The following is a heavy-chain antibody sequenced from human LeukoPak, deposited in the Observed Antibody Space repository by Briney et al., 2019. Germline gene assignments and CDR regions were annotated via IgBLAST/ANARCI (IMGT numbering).Heavy chain of an antibody. V-gene: IGHV4-39*07. Sequence: PSETLSLTCTVSGGSISSSSHYWGWIRQPPGKGLEWIGSIYYSGSTYYNPSLKSRVTISVDTSKNQFSLKLSSVTAADTAVYYCARVVEGIAARHGAFDPWGQGTLVTVSS. CDR2: IYYSGST. CDR3: ARVVEGIAARHGAFDP. CDR1: GGSISSSSHY. J-gene: IGHJ5*02. D-gene: IGHD6-6*01.